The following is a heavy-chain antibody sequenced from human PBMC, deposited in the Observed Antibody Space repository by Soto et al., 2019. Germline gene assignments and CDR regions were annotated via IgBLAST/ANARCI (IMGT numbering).Heavy chain of an antibody. CDR1: GFTLSSYW. D-gene: IGHD1-26*01. Sequence: PGGSLRLSCVVSGFTLSSYWMSWVRQAPGKGLEWVANIKQDGSEKYYVDSVKGRFTISRDNAKNSLYLQMNSLRVEDTAVYYCARDQRWEGMDVWGQGTTVTVSS. V-gene: IGHV3-7*01. J-gene: IGHJ6*02. CDR2: IKQDGSEK. CDR3: ARDQRWEGMDV.